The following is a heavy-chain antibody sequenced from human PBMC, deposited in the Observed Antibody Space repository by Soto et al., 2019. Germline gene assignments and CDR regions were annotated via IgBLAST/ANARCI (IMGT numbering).Heavy chain of an antibody. D-gene: IGHD3-10*01. CDR1: SGSISSSDCF. V-gene: IGHV4-39*01. Sequence: PSETLSLTCTVSSGSISSSDCFWGWIRQPPGKGLEWIGNIYYSGSTYYNPSLKSRVAMSVDTSNNQFSLKLSSVTAADTAVYYCARVLRDYPFYYYXLDGWGKGTTVTVSS. CDR2: IYYSGST. CDR3: ARVLRDYPFYYYXLDG. J-gene: IGHJ6*03.